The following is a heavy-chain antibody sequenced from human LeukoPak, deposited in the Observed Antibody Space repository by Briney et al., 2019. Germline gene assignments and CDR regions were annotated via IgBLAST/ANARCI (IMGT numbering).Heavy chain of an antibody. CDR1: GGSISSSRSY. D-gene: IGHD5-24*01. CDR2: IYYNGDT. V-gene: IGHV4-39*07. CDR3: AGGWLPDKNDF. Sequence: SETLSLTCSVSGGSISSSRSYWGWIRQTPGKGLEWVGSIYYNGDTYYNPSFKSRVSMSVDTAKNQISLILTSVTAADTAVYYCAGGWLPDKNDFWGQGTLVTVSA. J-gene: IGHJ4*02.